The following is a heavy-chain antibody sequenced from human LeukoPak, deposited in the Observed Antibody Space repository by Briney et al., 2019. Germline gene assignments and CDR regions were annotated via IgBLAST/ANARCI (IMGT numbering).Heavy chain of an antibody. J-gene: IGHJ4*02. Sequence: GASVKVSCKASGSTFTSYGISWVRQAPGQGLEWMGRINPNSGGTNYAQKFQGRVTMTRDTSISTAYMELSRLRSDDTAVYYCARDFGPYYGSGSRDYWGQGTLVTVSS. CDR1: GSTFTSYG. CDR3: ARDFGPYYGSGSRDY. V-gene: IGHV1-2*06. D-gene: IGHD3-10*01. CDR2: INPNSGGT.